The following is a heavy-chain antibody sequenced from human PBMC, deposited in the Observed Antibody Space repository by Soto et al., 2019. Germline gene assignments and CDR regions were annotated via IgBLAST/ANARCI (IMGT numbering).Heavy chain of an antibody. Sequence: PSEPLSLTCTVSGDSISAYSWRWVRQPPGKGLEWIGTIHYNGNTYYNPSLKSRVTMSVDTSKNQFSLKLTSVTAADTALYYCARRYGWLYFDYWGQGSLVTVSS. D-gene: IGHD6-19*01. CDR1: GDSISAYS. CDR3: ARRYGWLYFDY. CDR2: IHYNGNT. J-gene: IGHJ4*02. V-gene: IGHV4-59*08.